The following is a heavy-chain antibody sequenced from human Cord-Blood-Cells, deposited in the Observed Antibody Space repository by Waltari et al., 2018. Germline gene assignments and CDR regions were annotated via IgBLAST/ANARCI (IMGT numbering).Heavy chain of an antibody. CDR1: GFTFSSYS. Sequence: EVQLVESGGGLVKPGGSLRRSCAASGFTFSSYSMNWVRQAPGKGLEWVSSISSSSSYIYYAASVKGRFTISRDNAKNSLYLQMNSLRAEDTAVYYCARRPIAARDAFDIWGQGTMVTVSS. CDR3: ARRPIAARDAFDI. CDR2: ISSSSSYI. V-gene: IGHV3-21*01. D-gene: IGHD6-6*01. J-gene: IGHJ3*02.